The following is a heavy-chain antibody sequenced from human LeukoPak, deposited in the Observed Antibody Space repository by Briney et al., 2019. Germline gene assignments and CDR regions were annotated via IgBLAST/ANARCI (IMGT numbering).Heavy chain of an antibody. J-gene: IGHJ5*02. D-gene: IGHD6-13*01. Sequence: SETLSLTCAVSGGSITNYFWSWIRQPPGKGLEWIGYISDSGSTYYNPSLRSRVTISLDASKSQFSLRLSSVTAADTAVYYCARHAPERQQAESWYDPWGQGTLVTVSS. CDR2: ISDSGST. CDR1: GGSITNYF. CDR3: ARHAPERQQAESWYDP. V-gene: IGHV4-59*08.